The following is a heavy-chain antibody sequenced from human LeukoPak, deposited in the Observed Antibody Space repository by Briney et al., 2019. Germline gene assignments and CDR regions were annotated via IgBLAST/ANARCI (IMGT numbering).Heavy chain of an antibody. CDR2: SRGKADSYST. Sequence: GGSLRLSCAASGFISSDHYMDWVRQAPGKGLEWVGRSRGKADSYSTEYAASVKGRFTISRDDSKNSLCLQMDSLKTEDTAVYYCARGESGSYFFQHWGQGTLVTVSS. J-gene: IGHJ1*01. CDR1: GFISSDHY. CDR3: ARGESGSYFFQH. V-gene: IGHV3-72*01. D-gene: IGHD3-10*01.